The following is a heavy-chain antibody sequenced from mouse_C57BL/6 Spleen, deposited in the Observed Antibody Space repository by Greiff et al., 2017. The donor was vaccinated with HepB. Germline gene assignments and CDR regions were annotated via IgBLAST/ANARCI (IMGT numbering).Heavy chain of an antibody. Sequence: VQLQQSGTELVKSGASVKLSCKASGYTFTSYWMHWVKQRPGQGLEWIGNINLSNGGTNYNEKFKSKAALTVDKSSSTAYMQLSSLTSEDSAVYLCAGPELDYCGSLLAFLVQGTLVTVSA. CDR1: GYTFTSYW. CDR2: INLSNGGT. V-gene: IGHV1-53*01. D-gene: IGHD1-1*01. CDR3: AGPELDYCGSLLAF. J-gene: IGHJ3*01.